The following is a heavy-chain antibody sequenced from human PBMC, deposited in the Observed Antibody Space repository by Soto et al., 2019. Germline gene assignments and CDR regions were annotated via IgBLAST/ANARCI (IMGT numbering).Heavy chain of an antibody. D-gene: IGHD6-19*01. CDR2: ISGYNGHT. CDR1: GYSLSSHG. J-gene: IGHJ6*04. Sequence: QGQLVQSGAEVKKPGASVKVSCKASGYSLSSHGIGWVRQAPGQRLEWVGWISGYNGHTNYIQRLQGRVTMTTDTSTSTADMELRGLRSDDTGVYYCARDARGLADASPSIHRHGLDVWGKGTTVTVSS. CDR3: ARDARGLADASPSIHRHGLDV. V-gene: IGHV1-18*01.